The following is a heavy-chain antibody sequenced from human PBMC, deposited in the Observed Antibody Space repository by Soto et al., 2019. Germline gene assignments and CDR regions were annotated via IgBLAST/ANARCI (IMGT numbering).Heavy chain of an antibody. CDR3: ASTSGMTTVTYFDY. D-gene: IGHD4-4*01. CDR2: IIPILGIA. CDR1: GGTFSSYT. V-gene: IGHV1-69*02. J-gene: IGHJ4*02. Sequence: QVQLVQSGAEVKKPGSSVKVSCKASGGTFSSYTISWVRQAPGQGLEWMGRIIPILGIANYAQKFQGRVTIAADKSTSTAYMELSSLSSEDTAVYYCASTSGMTTVTYFDYWGQGTLVTVSS.